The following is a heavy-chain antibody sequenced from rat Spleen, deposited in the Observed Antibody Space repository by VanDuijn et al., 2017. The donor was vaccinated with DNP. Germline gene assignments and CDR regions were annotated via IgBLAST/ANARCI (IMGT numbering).Heavy chain of an antibody. Sequence: EVQLVESGGGLVQPGRSLKLSCAASGFTFSDYNMAWVRQAPKKGLEWVATISYDGSSTYYRDSVKGRFTISRDNAKSTLSLQMSSLRSEDMATYYCAKDRTGGFAMDAWGQGTSVTVSS. CDR3: AKDRTGGFAMDA. CDR1: GFTFSDYN. D-gene: IGHD4-1*01. J-gene: IGHJ4*01. V-gene: IGHV5-7*01. CDR2: ISYDGSST.